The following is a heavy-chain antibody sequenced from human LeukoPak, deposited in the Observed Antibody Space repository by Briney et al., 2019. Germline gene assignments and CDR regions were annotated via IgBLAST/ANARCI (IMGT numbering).Heavy chain of an antibody. J-gene: IGHJ5*02. V-gene: IGHV1-2*02. CDR1: GYTFTAYY. D-gene: IGHD1-20*01. Sequence: ASVKVSCKASGYTFTAYYMHWVRQAPGPGLEWMGWIDPNSGATNSAQKYQGRVTVTRDTSINTVYTELSRLTSDDTAVYYCARGRASLTAWFVPWGQGTLVTVSS. CDR2: IDPNSGAT. CDR3: ARGRASLTAWFVP.